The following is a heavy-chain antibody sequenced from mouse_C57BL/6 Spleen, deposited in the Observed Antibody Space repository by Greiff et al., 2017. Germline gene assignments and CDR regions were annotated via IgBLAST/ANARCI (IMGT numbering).Heavy chain of an antibody. J-gene: IGHJ3*01. CDR2: IDPSDSYT. V-gene: IGHV1-69*01. Sequence: QVQLQQSGAELVMPGASVKLSCKASGYTFTSYWMHWVKQRPGQGLAWIGEIDPSDSYTNYNEKFKGKSTLTVDKSSSTAYLQLSSLTSEYSAVYYWACNGFAYWGQGTLVTVSS. CDR3: ACNGFAY. CDR1: GYTFTSYW. D-gene: IGHD2-1*01.